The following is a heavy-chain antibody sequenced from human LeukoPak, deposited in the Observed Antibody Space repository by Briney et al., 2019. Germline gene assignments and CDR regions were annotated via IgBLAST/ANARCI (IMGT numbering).Heavy chain of an antibody. J-gene: IGHJ4*02. CDR3: AKKSATYGGYATQDY. D-gene: IGHD4-17*01. V-gene: IGHV3-30*18. Sequence: GGSLRLSCAASGFTFSTYGMHWVRQAPGKGLEWVAVISYDGSIKYYADSVKGRFTVSRDNSKNTLYLQMNSLRAEDTAVYYCAKKSATYGGYATQDYWGQGTLVTVSS. CDR2: ISYDGSIK. CDR1: GFTFSTYG.